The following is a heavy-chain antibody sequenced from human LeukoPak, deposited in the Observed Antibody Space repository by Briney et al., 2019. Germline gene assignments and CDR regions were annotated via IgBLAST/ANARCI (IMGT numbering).Heavy chain of an antibody. CDR1: GGSFSGYY. CDR3: ARVKGVVNWFDH. V-gene: IGHV4-34*01. J-gene: IGHJ5*02. D-gene: IGHD3-16*01. Sequence: PSETLSLTCAVYGGSFSGYYWSWIRQPPGKGLEWIGEINHSGSTNYNPSLKSRVTISVDTSKNQFSLKLSSVTAADTAVYYCARVKGVVNWFDHWGQGTLVTVSS. CDR2: INHSGST.